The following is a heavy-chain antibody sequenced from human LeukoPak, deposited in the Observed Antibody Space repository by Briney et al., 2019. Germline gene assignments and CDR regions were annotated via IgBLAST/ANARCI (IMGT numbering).Heavy chain of an antibody. CDR2: IYYSGST. D-gene: IGHD3-3*01. J-gene: IGHJ4*02. CDR1: GGSISSGGYY. CDR3: ARAHYDFWSGYYFGY. V-gene: IGHV4-31*03. Sequence: SETLSLTCTVSGGSISSGGYYWSWIRQHPGKGLEWIGYIYYSGSTYYNPSLKSRVTISVDTSKNQFSLNLTSVTAADTAVYYCARAHYDFWSGYYFGYWGQGTLVTVSS.